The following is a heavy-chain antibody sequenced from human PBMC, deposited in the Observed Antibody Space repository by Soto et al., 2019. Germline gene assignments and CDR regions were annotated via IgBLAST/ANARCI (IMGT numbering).Heavy chain of an antibody. D-gene: IGHD2-15*01. CDR2: VNHSGEA. CDR1: GGSFRNYY. V-gene: IGHV4-34*10. Sequence: SETLSLTCGVYGGSFRNYYWIWVRQPPGKGLEWIGEVNHSGEATYNPSLKSRVTLSIDKSKNQFFLNLTTVTAADTAVYYCARSQGVVPTHAFDPWGQGTLVTVSS. J-gene: IGHJ5*02. CDR3: ARSQGVVPTHAFDP.